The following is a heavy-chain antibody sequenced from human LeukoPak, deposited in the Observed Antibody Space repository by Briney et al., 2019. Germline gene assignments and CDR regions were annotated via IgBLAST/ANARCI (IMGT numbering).Heavy chain of an antibody. CDR1: GITFSGYW. J-gene: IGHJ6*02. V-gene: IGHV3-74*01. Sequence: GGSLRLSCPVSGITFSGYWVHWVRQAPGKGLMWVSLISTDGKSTRYAESVKGRFTISRDNAKNALYLQMDILRVEDTALYFCVRDYQFIQEVWGQGTTVTVSS. CDR3: VRDYQFIQEV. D-gene: IGHD2-2*01. CDR2: ISTDGKST.